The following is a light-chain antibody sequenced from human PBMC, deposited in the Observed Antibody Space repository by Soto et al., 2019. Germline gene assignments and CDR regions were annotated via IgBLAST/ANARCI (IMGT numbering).Light chain of an antibody. CDR1: QGISNY. J-gene: IGKJ3*01. CDR2: AAS. Sequence: DIQMTQSPSSLSAFVGDSVTFTCRASQGISNYLAWYHQKPGKVPKLLVYAASTMHSQVPSRISGSGSGTELTLTIRSLQHEDVGIYSCPHYYNPAFTFGPGTKLEIK. V-gene: IGKV1-27*01. CDR3: PHYYNPAFT.